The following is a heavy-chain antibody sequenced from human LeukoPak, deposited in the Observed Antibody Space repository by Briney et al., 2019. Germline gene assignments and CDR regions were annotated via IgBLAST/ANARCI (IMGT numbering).Heavy chain of an antibody. Sequence: GGSLRLSCAASVFTFSSYSMNWVRQAPGKGLEWVSSISSSSSNIYYADSVKGRFTISRDNAKNSLYLKMNSLRVEDTAVYYCARCTTGRTFGSLREIKRSREIDYWGQGTLVTVSS. J-gene: IGHJ4*02. D-gene: IGHD1-1*01. V-gene: IGHV3-21*01. CDR3: ARCTTGRTFGSLREIKRSREIDY. CDR1: VFTFSSYS. CDR2: ISSSSSNI.